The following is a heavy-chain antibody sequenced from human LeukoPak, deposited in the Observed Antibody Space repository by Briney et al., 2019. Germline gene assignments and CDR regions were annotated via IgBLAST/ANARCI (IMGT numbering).Heavy chain of an antibody. Sequence: GGSLRLSCAASGFTFSSYAMSWVRQAPGKGLEWVSAISGSGGSTYYAESVKGRFTISRDNAENSLYLQMNSLRAEDTAVYFCARDYYGSGSLKGFDPWGQGTLVTVSS. CDR1: GFTFSSYA. J-gene: IGHJ5*02. V-gene: IGHV3-23*01. CDR2: ISGSGGST. D-gene: IGHD3-10*01. CDR3: ARDYYGSGSLKGFDP.